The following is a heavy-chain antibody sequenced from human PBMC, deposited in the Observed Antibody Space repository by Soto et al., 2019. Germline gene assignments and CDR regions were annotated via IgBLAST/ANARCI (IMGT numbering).Heavy chain of an antibody. J-gene: IGHJ4*02. Sequence: PGGSLRLSCAASGFTFSSYAMHWVRQAPGKGLEWVAVISYDGSNKYYADSVKGRFTISRDNSKNTLYLQMNSLRAEDTAVYYCARDWDYYGSGSYSDYWGQGTLVTVSS. CDR3: ARDWDYYGSGSYSDY. V-gene: IGHV3-30-3*01. CDR2: ISYDGSNK. CDR1: GFTFSSYA. D-gene: IGHD3-10*01.